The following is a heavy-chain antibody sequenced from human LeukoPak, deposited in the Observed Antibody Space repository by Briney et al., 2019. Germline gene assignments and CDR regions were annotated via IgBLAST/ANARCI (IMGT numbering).Heavy chain of an antibody. D-gene: IGHD5-18*01. CDR1: GFTFSSYW. CDR3: ARGSVGYSYGPDY. CDR2: INNDGRST. V-gene: IGHV3-74*03. J-gene: IGHJ4*02. Sequence: GGSLRLSCAASGFTFSSYWMHWVRHAPGKGLVWVSRINNDGRSTTYADSVKGRFTISRDNAKNTLYLQMNSLRAEDTAVYYCARGSVGYSYGPDYWGQGTLVTVSS.